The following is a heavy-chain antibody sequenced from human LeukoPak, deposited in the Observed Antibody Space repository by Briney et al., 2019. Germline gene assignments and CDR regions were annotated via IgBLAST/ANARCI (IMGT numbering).Heavy chain of an antibody. D-gene: IGHD5-24*01. CDR2: INHSGST. Sequence: SETLSLTCTVSGGSISSSSYYWGWIRQPPGKGLEWIGEINHSGSTNYNPSLKSRVTISVDTSKNQFSLKLSSVTAADTAVYYCARSLGRRWLQLSYYFDYWGQGTLVTVSS. V-gene: IGHV4-39*07. CDR1: GGSISSSSYY. J-gene: IGHJ4*02. CDR3: ARSLGRRWLQLSYYFDY.